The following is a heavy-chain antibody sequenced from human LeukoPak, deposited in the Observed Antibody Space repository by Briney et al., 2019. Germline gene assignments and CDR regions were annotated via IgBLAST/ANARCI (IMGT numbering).Heavy chain of an antibody. D-gene: IGHD2-2*02. J-gene: IGHJ4*02. CDR1: GLTFSSYA. CDR2: ISGSGGST. CDR3: TSYCGSSSCFTY. Sequence: PGGSLRLSCAASGLTFSSYAMSRVRQAPGKGLEWVSGISGSGGSTYYADSVKGRFTISRDNSKNTLYLQMNSLRAEDTAVYYCTSYCGSSSCFTYWGQGTLVTVSS. V-gene: IGHV3-23*01.